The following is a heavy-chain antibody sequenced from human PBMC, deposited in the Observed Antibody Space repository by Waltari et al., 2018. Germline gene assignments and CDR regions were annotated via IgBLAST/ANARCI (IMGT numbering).Heavy chain of an antibody. Sequence: EVQLVESGGGLVKPGGYLRLSCAASGFSFFDSWMTWVRQAPGKGLEWVGRIKRSADGWAAEYAPPVNGRFIISRDDSTSTLYLQMNSLKSEDTAVYYCITDPANAYVRWFDPWGQGTLVTVSS. CDR1: GFSFFDSW. J-gene: IGHJ5*02. V-gene: IGHV3-15*01. D-gene: IGHD2-2*01. CDR3: ITDPANAYVRWFDP. CDR2: IKRSADGWAA.